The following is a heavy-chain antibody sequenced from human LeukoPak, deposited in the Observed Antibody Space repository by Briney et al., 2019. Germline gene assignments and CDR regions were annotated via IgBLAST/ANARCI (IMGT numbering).Heavy chain of an antibody. CDR3: TTTSRLYFDN. CDR1: GFSFNHAW. Sequence: GGSLRLSCAASGFSFNHAWMSWVRQGPGKGLEWVGRIKTETDGGTTDYAAHVKGRLAISRDDSKNMLYLQMNGLKAEDTAVYYCTTTSRLYFDNWGQGTLVTVSS. V-gene: IGHV3-15*01. J-gene: IGHJ4*02. CDR2: IKTETDGGTT.